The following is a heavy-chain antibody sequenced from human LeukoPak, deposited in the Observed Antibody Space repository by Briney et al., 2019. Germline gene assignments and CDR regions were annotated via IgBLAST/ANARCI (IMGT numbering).Heavy chain of an antibody. CDR2: IGIDSGNT. D-gene: IGHD5-24*01. Sequence: VGSLRLSCAASGFTFSDYSMNWVRQAPGKGPEWISYIGIDSGNTNYADSVKGRFTISGDKAKNSLYLQMNSLRVEDTAVYYCARDYKYAFDNWGQGTLVTVSS. J-gene: IGHJ4*02. CDR1: GFTFSDYS. CDR3: ARDYKYAFDN. V-gene: IGHV3-48*01.